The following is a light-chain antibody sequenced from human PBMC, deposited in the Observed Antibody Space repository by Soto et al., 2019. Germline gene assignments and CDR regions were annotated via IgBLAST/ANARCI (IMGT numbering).Light chain of an antibody. CDR3: QQYKISPLT. J-gene: IGKJ4*01. CDR2: DTS. CDR1: QSVHNN. V-gene: IGKV3-15*01. Sequence: EVVMTQSPATLSVSPGDRATLSCRASQSVHNNLAWYQQKPGQAPRLLIFDTSTRATVIPIRFTGGGSGTDFTLTISSLQSEDSAVYYCQQYKISPLTFGEGTKLEIK.